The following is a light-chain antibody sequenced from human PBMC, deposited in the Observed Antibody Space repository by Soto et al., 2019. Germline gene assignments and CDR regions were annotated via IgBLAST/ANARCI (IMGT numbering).Light chain of an antibody. CDR1: QSIGLA. V-gene: IGKV3-11*01. Sequence: EIVLTQSPATLSLSPGERATLSCRASQSIGLAIAWYQHKHGQAPRLLIFDASQRATGIPARFRGSGSGTDFTLSISSLEPEDFAVYYCQQRTDRPPWTFGQGTKVESK. CDR2: DAS. CDR3: QQRTDRPPWT. J-gene: IGKJ1*01.